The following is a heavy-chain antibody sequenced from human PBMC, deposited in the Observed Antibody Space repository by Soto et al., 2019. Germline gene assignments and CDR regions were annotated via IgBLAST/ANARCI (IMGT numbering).Heavy chain of an antibody. CDR3: ARELQLDTPMAHGMDV. J-gene: IGHJ6*02. CDR1: GFTFSSYG. V-gene: IGHV3-33*01. Sequence: QVQLVESGGGVVQPGRSLRLSCAASGFTFSSYGMHWVRQAPGKGQEWVAVIWYYGSSKYYADSVKGRCTISRDNSKNTLYLQMNSLRVEDTAVYYCARELQLDTPMAHGMDVWGQGTTVTVSS. CDR2: IWYYGSSK. D-gene: IGHD5-18*01.